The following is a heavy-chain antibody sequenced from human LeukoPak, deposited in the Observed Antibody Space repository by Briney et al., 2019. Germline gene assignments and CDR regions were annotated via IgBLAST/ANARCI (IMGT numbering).Heavy chain of an antibody. CDR3: ARGRYSSTTYYFDS. D-gene: IGHD6-13*01. Sequence: PGGSLRLSCAASGFTFSSYWMSWVRQAPGKGLEWVANIKQDGSETYYVDSVKGRFTISRDNAKNSLYLQMNSLRAEDTAIYYYARGRYSSTTYYFDSWGQGTLVTVSS. CDR2: IKQDGSET. CDR1: GFTFSSYW. J-gene: IGHJ4*02. V-gene: IGHV3-7*03.